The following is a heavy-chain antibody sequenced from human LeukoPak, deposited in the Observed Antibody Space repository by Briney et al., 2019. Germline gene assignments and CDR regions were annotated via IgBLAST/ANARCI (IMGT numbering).Heavy chain of an antibody. V-gene: IGHV5-51*01. CDR2: IYPGDSDT. D-gene: IGHD1-26*01. J-gene: IGHJ6*03. Sequence: GESLKISFKGSGYSFTSYWIGWVRQMPGKGLEWMGIIYPGDSDTRYSPSFQGQVTISADKSISTAYLQWSSLKAADTAMYYCARLSIVGLHYMDVWGKGTTVTVSS. CDR3: ARLSIVGLHYMDV. CDR1: GYSFTSYW.